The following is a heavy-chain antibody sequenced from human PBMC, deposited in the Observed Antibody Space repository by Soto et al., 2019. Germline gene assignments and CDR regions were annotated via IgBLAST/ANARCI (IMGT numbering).Heavy chain of an antibody. Sequence: ASVKVSCKASGGTFSSYTINWVRQATGQGLEWMGWMNPNSGNTGYAQKFQGRVTMTRNTSISTAYMELSSLRSEDTAVYYCARGRYNWNPDGSDPWGQGTLVTVSS. J-gene: IGHJ5*02. V-gene: IGHV1-8*02. CDR1: GGTFSSYT. CDR3: ARGRYNWNPDGSDP. CDR2: MNPNSGNT. D-gene: IGHD1-20*01.